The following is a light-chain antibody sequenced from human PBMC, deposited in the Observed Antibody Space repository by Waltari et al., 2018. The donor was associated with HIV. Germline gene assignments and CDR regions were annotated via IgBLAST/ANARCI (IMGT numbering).Light chain of an antibody. CDR3: QQYDTLPLT. CDR1: QDISKY. CDR2: DTS. Sequence: DIQMPQSPSSLSASVGDRVTITCQASQDISKYVNWYQQKPGKAPKLLICDTSNLETGVPSRFSGGGSVTNFTFTISSLQSEDLATYFCQQYDTLPLTFGGGTKVEIK. J-gene: IGKJ4*01. V-gene: IGKV1-33*01.